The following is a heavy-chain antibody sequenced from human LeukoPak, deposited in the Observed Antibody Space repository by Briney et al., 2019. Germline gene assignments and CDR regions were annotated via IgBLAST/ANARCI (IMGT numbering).Heavy chain of an antibody. Sequence: SETLSLTCAVYGGSFSGYYWSWIRQPPGKGLEWIGEINHSGSTNYNPSLKSRVTISVDTSKNQFSLKLSSVTAADTAVYYCARCFGSTSCYWEFDYWGQGTLVTVSS. CDR2: INHSGST. V-gene: IGHV4-34*01. CDR3: ARCFGSTSCYWEFDY. CDR1: GGSFSGYY. D-gene: IGHD2-2*01. J-gene: IGHJ4*02.